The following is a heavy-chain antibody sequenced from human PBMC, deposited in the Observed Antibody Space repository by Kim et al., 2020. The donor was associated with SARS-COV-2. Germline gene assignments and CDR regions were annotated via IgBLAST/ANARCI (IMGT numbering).Heavy chain of an antibody. V-gene: IGHV1-3*01. D-gene: IGHD6-13*01. Sequence: ASVKVSCKASGYTFTSYAMHWVRQAPGQRLEWMGWINAGNGNTKYSQKFQGRVTITRDTSASTAYMELSSLRSEDTAVYYCARENSSSWLAGYYGMDVWGQGTTVTVSS. CDR2: INAGNGNT. CDR1: GYTFTSYA. J-gene: IGHJ6*02. CDR3: ARENSSSWLAGYYGMDV.